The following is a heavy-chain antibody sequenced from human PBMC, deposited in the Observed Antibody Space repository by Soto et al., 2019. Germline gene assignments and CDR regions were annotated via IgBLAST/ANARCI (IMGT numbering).Heavy chain of an antibody. Sequence: QVQVVQSGAEVKKPGSSVNISCKASGRIFSSFPTSWVRQVPGQGLEWMGGVISASGSVTYAPQFQGRVKITAVTSAGIGYLELASLTSEDTAIYYCAKVGSRDSYNYVLDQWGPGTMVTVSS. J-gene: IGHJ1*01. CDR1: GRIFSSFP. CDR3: AKVGSRDSYNYVLDQ. V-gene: IGHV1-69*06. CDR2: VISASGSV. D-gene: IGHD5-18*01.